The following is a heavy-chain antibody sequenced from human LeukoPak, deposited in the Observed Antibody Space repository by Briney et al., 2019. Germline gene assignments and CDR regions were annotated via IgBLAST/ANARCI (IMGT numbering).Heavy chain of an antibody. J-gene: IGHJ4*02. V-gene: IGHV3-30*18. CDR2: ISYDGSNK. D-gene: IGHD4-17*01. CDR1: GFTFSNYG. Sequence: PGRSLRLSCAASGFTFSNYGLHWVRQAPGKGLEWVAVISYDGSNKYYADSVKGRFTISRDNSKNTLYLQMNSLRAEDTAVYYCAKGDYGDYSFDYWGQGTLVTVSS. CDR3: AKGDYGDYSFDY.